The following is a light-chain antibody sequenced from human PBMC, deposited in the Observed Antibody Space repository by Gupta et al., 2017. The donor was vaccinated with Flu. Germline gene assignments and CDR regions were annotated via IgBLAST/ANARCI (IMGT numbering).Light chain of an antibody. V-gene: IGKV2-28*01. CDR2: LGS. CDR3: MEALESPLT. Sequence: DIMMTQSPLSLPVTPGEPASISCRSSQRLLHSNGYNYLDWYLQKPGQSPQLLIYLGSNRASGVPDRFSGSGSGTDVTLKISRVEAEDVGVYYCMEALESPLTVGGGTKVESK. J-gene: IGKJ4*01. CDR1: QRLLHSNGYNY.